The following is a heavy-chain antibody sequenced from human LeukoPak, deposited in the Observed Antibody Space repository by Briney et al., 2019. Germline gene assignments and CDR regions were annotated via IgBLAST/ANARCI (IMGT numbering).Heavy chain of an antibody. CDR1: GGSFSGYY. Sequence: SETLSLTCAVYGGSFSGYYWSWIRQPPGKGLEWIGEINHSGSTNHNPSLKSRVTISVDTSKNQFSLKLSSVTAADTAVYYCARLVIAVAGFDYWGLGTLVTVSS. D-gene: IGHD6-19*01. J-gene: IGHJ4*02. CDR2: INHSGST. V-gene: IGHV4-34*01. CDR3: ARLVIAVAGFDY.